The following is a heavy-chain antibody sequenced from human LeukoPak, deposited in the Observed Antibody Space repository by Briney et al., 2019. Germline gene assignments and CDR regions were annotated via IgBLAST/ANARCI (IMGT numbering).Heavy chain of an antibody. J-gene: IGHJ4*02. CDR2: IWYDGSNK. CDR3: ARDKGEKHFDY. D-gene: IGHD3-16*01. CDR1: GFTFSSYG. Sequence: GRSLRLSCAASGFTFSSYGMHWVRQAPGKGLEWVAVIWYDGSNKYYADSVKGRFTISRDNSKNTLYLQMNSLRAEDTAVYYCARDKGEKHFDYWGQGTLVTVSS. V-gene: IGHV3-33*01.